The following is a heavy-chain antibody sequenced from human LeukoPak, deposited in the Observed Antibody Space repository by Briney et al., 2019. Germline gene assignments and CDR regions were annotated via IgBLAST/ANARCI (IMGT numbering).Heavy chain of an antibody. CDR3: ARGSRSSWGAPDYYYYYMDV. Sequence: ASVKVSCKASGYTFTSYDINWVRRATGQGLEWMGWMNPNSGNTGYAQKFQGRVTMTRNTSISTAYMELSSLRSEDTAVYYCARGSRSSWGAPDYYYYYMDVWGKGTTVTVSS. J-gene: IGHJ6*03. D-gene: IGHD3-16*01. CDR2: MNPNSGNT. V-gene: IGHV1-8*01. CDR1: GYTFTSYD.